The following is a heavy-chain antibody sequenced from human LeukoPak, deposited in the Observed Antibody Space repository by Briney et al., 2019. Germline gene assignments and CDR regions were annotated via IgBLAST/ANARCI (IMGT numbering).Heavy chain of an antibody. Sequence: GGSLRLSCAASGFTFSSYAMSWVRQAPGPGLEWVSAISGSGGSTYYADSVKGRFTISRDNSKNTLYLQMNSLRAEDTAVYYGVKEIYGDSTGGRFQHWGQGTLVTVSS. CDR1: GFTFSSYA. CDR3: VKEIYGDSTGGRFQH. V-gene: IGHV3-23*01. J-gene: IGHJ1*01. CDR2: ISGSGGST. D-gene: IGHD4-17*01.